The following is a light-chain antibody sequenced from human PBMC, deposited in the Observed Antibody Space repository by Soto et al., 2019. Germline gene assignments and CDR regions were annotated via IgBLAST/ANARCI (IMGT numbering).Light chain of an antibody. J-gene: IGKJ1*01. CDR1: QSITRW. Sequence: DIQMTQSPSTLSASVGDRVTITCRASQSITRWFAWFQQKPGKAPTLLISKASSLEIGVPSRFSGSGAGTEFTLTISSLQPDDFATYYCQHYNPYSPWTFGQGTKVDIK. V-gene: IGKV1-5*03. CDR2: KAS. CDR3: QHYNPYSPWT.